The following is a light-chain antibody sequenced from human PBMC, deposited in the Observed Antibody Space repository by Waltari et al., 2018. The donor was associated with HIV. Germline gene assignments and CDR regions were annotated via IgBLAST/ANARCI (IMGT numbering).Light chain of an antibody. Sequence: SYELTQPPSVSVSLGQMARITCSGEALPKKYAYWYQQKPGQFPVLVIYKDSERPSGIPERFSGSSSGTIVTLTISGVQAEDEADYYCLSADSVNWVFGGGTKLTVL. J-gene: IGLJ3*02. V-gene: IGLV3-16*01. CDR2: KDS. CDR1: ALPKKY. CDR3: LSADSVNWV.